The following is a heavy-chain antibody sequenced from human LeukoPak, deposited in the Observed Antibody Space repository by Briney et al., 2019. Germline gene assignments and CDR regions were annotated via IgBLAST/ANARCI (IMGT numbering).Heavy chain of an antibody. D-gene: IGHD3-22*01. CDR3: ARETYYYDTTYYYIKYFDS. V-gene: IGHV3-48*03. J-gene: IGHJ4*02. CDR1: GFTFSSYE. Sequence: PGGSLRLSCAASGFTFSSYEMNWVRQAPGKGLEWVSYISSSGSTIYYADSVKGRFTISRDNANNSLYLHMNSLRAEDTAVYYCARETYYYDTTYYYIKYFDSWGQGTLVTVSS. CDR2: ISSSGSTI.